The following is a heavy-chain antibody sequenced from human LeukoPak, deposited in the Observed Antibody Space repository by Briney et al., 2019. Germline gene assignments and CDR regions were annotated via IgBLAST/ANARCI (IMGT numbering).Heavy chain of an antibody. Sequence: SETLSLTCAVYGGSFSGYYWSWIRQPPGKGLEWIGEINHSGSTNYNPSLKSRVTISVDTSKNQFSLKLSSVTAADTAVYYCARIIRATRYFDYWGQGTLVTVSS. CDR1: GGSFSGYY. CDR3: ARIIRATRYFDY. J-gene: IGHJ4*02. D-gene: IGHD3-10*01. V-gene: IGHV4-34*01. CDR2: INHSGST.